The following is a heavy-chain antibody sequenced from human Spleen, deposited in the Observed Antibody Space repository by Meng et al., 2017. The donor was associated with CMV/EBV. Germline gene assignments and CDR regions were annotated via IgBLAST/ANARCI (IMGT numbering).Heavy chain of an antibody. V-gene: IGHV4-39*07. Sequence: SETLSLTCTVSGGSISSSGYYWGWIRQPPGKGLEWIGSIYYSGSTYYNPSLKSRVTMSSDTSKNQIFLRLTSVTAADTAVYYCARGGSNSLRYYHGMDVWGQGTTVTVSS. CDR1: GGSISSSGYY. D-gene: IGHD4-11*01. J-gene: IGHJ6*02. CDR2: IYYSGST. CDR3: ARGGSNSLRYYHGMDV.